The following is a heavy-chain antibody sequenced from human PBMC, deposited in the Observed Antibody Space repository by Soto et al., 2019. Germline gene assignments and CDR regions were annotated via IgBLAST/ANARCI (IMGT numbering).Heavy chain of an antibody. V-gene: IGHV3-48*01. J-gene: IGHJ6*03. Sequence: GGSLRLSCAASGFTFSSYSMNWVRQAPGKGLEWVSYISSSSTIYYADSVKGRFTISRDNAKNSLYLQTNSLRAEDTAVYYCARDSAVTTLDHYYMDVWGKGTTVTVSS. CDR1: GFTFSSYS. CDR3: ARDSAVTTLDHYYMDV. CDR2: ISSSSTI. D-gene: IGHD4-4*01.